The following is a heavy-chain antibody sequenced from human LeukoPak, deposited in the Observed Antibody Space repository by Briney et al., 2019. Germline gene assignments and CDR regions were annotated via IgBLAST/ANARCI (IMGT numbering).Heavy chain of an antibody. Sequence: GGSLRLSCAASGFTVNSNYMSWVRQAPGKGLEWVSVIYSGGSTYYADSVKGRFTISRDNSKNTLYLQMNSLRAEDTAVYYCARGRTTVVTLDYWGQGTLVTVSS. D-gene: IGHD4-23*01. CDR3: ARGRTTVVTLDY. V-gene: IGHV3-53*01. J-gene: IGHJ4*02. CDR1: GFTVNSNY. CDR2: IYSGGST.